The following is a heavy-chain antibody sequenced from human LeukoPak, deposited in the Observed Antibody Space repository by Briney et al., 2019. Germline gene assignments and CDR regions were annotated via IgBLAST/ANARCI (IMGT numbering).Heavy chain of an antibody. CDR1: GYSFTTNW. J-gene: IGHJ5*02. CDR3: ARRSPAVAARFDP. Sequence: GGSLKISCKGSGYSFTTNWIAWVRQMPGKGLEWMGIIYPGDSDTRYSPSFQGQVTISADKSITTVYLQWSSLKASDTAMYYCARRSPAVAARFDPWGQGTLVTVSS. CDR2: IYPGDSDT. V-gene: IGHV5-51*01. D-gene: IGHD6-19*01.